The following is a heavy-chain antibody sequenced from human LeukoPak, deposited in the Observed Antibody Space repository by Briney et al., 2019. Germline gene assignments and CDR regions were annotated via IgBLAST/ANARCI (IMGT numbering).Heavy chain of an antibody. Sequence: ASVKVSCKASGYTFTSYYMHWVRQAPGQGLEWMGIINPSGGSTSYAQKFQGRVTMTRDTSTSTVYMELSSLRSEDTAVYYCARGGIVVVPAAYYYFDYWGQGTLVTVSS. V-gene: IGHV1-46*01. D-gene: IGHD2-2*01. J-gene: IGHJ4*02. CDR3: ARGGIVVVPAAYYYFDY. CDR1: GYTFTSYY. CDR2: INPSGGST.